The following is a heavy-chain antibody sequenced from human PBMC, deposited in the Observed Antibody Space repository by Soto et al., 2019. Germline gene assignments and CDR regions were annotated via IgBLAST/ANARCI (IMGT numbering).Heavy chain of an antibody. CDR2: VNGDGSST. D-gene: IGHD6-6*01. CDR3: ARGGPYSSSEVDY. V-gene: IGHV3-74*01. Sequence: EVQLVESGGGLVQPGGSLRLSCAASGFTFSSYWMHWVRQAPGKGLVWVSRVNGDGSSTSYADSVKGRFTISRDNAKNTLYLQMNSLRVEDTAVYYCARGGPYSSSEVDYWGQETLVTVSS. J-gene: IGHJ4*02. CDR1: GFTFSSYW.